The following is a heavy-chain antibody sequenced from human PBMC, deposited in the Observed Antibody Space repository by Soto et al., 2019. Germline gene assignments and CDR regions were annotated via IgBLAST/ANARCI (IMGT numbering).Heavy chain of an antibody. CDR1: GLTFSCCG. J-gene: IGHJ3*02. CDR3: VRERAPFDAFDI. Sequence: GGSLRLSCAASGLTFSCCGMHWVRQAPGKGLEWVAVIWSNGRNTYYADSVKGRFTFSRDNAKNTLYLQMNSPTVEDTALYYCVRERAPFDAFDIWGQGTMVTVSS. V-gene: IGHV3-33*01. CDR2: IWSNGRNT.